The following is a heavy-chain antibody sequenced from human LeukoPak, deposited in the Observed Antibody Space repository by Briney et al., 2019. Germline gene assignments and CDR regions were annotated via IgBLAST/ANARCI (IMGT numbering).Heavy chain of an antibody. CDR1: GYTFTSYY. V-gene: IGHV1-46*01. J-gene: IGHJ4*02. Sequence: ASVKVSCKASGYTFTSYYMHWVRQAPGQGLEWMGIISPSGGSTSYVQKFQGRVTMTRDTSTSTVYMELSSLRSEDTAVYYCARGYYYDSSASTFDYWGQGTLVTVSS. CDR3: ARGYYYDSSASTFDY. CDR2: ISPSGGST. D-gene: IGHD3-22*01.